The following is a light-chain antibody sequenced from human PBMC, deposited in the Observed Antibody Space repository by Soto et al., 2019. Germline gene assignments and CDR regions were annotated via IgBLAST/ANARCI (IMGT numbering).Light chain of an antibody. J-gene: IGLJ1*01. V-gene: IGLV2-14*03. CDR2: AVI. CDR1: SSDLGSYNH. Sequence: QSVLTQPASVSGSPGQSITISCSGTSSDLGSYNHVAWYQQFPGKSPKLMIYAVIDRPPGCSDRYSGSKSGIRASLTISGLQTGDKADYYCISYTYRHSYVFGTGTKVTV. CDR3: ISYTYRHSYV.